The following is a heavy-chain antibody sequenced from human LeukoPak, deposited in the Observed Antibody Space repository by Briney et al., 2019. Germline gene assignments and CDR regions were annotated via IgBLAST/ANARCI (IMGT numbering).Heavy chain of an antibody. J-gene: IGHJ2*01. D-gene: IGHD6-13*01. CDR2: IYYSGST. V-gene: IGHV4-30-4*01. Sequence: PSETLSLTCTVSGGSISSGDYYWSWIRQPPGKGLEWIGYIYYSGSTYYNPSLKSRVTISVDTSKNQFSLKLSSVTAADTAVYYCARDWGFWQQLWYFVLWGRGTLVTVSS. CDR1: GGSISSGDYY. CDR3: ARDWGFWQQLWYFVL.